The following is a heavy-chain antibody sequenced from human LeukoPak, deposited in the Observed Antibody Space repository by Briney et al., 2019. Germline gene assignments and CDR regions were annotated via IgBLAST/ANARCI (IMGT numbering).Heavy chain of an antibody. D-gene: IGHD5-18*01. CDR3: VRSRGYSYGYSYYFDY. Sequence: GESLKISCKGSGYSFTTYWIGWVRQMPGKGLEWTGIIYPGDSETRYSPSFQGQVTISADKSISTAYLQWSSLKASDTAMYYCVRSRGYSYGYSYYFDYWGQGTLVTVSS. J-gene: IGHJ4*02. CDR1: GYSFTTYW. V-gene: IGHV5-51*01. CDR2: IYPGDSET.